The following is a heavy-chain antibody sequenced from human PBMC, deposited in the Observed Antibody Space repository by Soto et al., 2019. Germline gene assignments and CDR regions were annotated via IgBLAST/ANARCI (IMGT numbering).Heavy chain of an antibody. CDR3: AREYGGSYLDYYYGMDV. CDR2: ISYDGSNK. CDR1: GFTFSSYA. Sequence: GGSLRLSCAASGFTFSSYAMHWVRQAPGKGLEWVAVISYDGSNKYYADSVKGRFTISRDNSKNTLYLQMNSLRAEDTAVYYCAREYGGSYLDYYYGMDVWGQGTTVTVSS. D-gene: IGHD1-26*01. V-gene: IGHV3-30-3*01. J-gene: IGHJ6*02.